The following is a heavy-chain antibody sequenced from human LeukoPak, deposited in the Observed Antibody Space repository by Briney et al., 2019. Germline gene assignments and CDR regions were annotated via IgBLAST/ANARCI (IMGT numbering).Heavy chain of an antibody. V-gene: IGHV1-2*04. CDR2: INPNSGGT. D-gene: IGHD6-19*01. Sequence: ASVKVSCKASGYTFTGYYMHWVRQAPGQGLEWMGWINPNSGGTNYAQKFQGWVTMTRDTSISTAYMELSRLRSDGTAVYYCARGYSSGWYLDYWGQGTLVTVSS. CDR3: ARGYSSGWYLDY. J-gene: IGHJ4*02. CDR1: GYTFTGYY.